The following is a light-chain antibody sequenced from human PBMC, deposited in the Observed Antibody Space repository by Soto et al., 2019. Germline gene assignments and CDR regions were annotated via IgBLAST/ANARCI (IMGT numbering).Light chain of an antibody. J-gene: IGKJ5*01. V-gene: IGKV3D-20*02. CDR3: QQRSNWPPIT. CDR1: QSVSSSY. Sequence: EIVLTQSPGTLSLSPGERATLSCRASQSVSSSYLAWYQQKPGQAPRLLIYGASSRATGIPARFSGSASGTDFTLTISSLEPEDFAVYYCQQRSNWPPITFGQGTRLEIK. CDR2: GAS.